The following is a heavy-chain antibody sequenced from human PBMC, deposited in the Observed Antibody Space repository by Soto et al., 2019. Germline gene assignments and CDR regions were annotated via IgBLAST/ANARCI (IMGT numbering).Heavy chain of an antibody. CDR1: GGSISSYY. V-gene: IGHV4-59*01. CDR2: IYYSGRT. J-gene: IGHJ5*02. CDR3: ARGYCSSTSCYIWDNWFDP. D-gene: IGHD2-2*02. Sequence: QVQLQESGPGLVKPSETLSLTCTVSGGSISSYYWSWIRQPPGKALEWIGYIYYSGRTNYNPSLRSRITISVDTSTNQFSLKLSSVTAADTAVYYCARGYCSSTSCYIWDNWFDPCGQGTLVTVSS.